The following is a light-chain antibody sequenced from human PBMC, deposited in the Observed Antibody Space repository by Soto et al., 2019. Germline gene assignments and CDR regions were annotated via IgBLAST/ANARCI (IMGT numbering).Light chain of an antibody. J-gene: IGLJ2*01. CDR3: QSYDSNNQNVV. V-gene: IGLV6-57*04. CDR1: SGSIASNY. Sequence: NFMLTQPHSVSESPGQTVTISCTRSSGSIASNYVQWYQQRPGSAPTTVISEDNQRPSGVPDRFSGSIDSSSNSASLTISGLKTEDEADYYCQSYDSNNQNVVFGGGTKLTVL. CDR2: EDN.